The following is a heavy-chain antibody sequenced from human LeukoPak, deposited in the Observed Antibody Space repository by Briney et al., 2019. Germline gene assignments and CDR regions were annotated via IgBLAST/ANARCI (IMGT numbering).Heavy chain of an antibody. CDR1: GYTFTSYG. V-gene: IGHV1-18*01. CDR2: ISAYNGNT. CDR3: ARDDFKGYYDFWSGSYYFDY. J-gene: IGHJ4*02. Sequence: EASVKVSCKASGYTFTSYGISWVRQAPGQGLEWMGWISAYNGNTNYAQKLQGRVTMTTDTSTSTAYVELRSLRSDDTAVYYCARDDFKGYYDFWSGSYYFDYWGQGTLVTVSS. D-gene: IGHD3-3*01.